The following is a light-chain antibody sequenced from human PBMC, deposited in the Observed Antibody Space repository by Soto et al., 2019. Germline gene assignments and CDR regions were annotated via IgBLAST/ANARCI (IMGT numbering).Light chain of an antibody. CDR3: CSYATGNTYV. Sequence: QSVLTQPASVSGSPGQSITISCTGTNSDVGSYNLVSWYQQHPGKAPKLMIYEGSKRPSGVSNRFSGSKSGNTASLTISGLQAEDEADYYCCSYATGNTYVFGTGTKLTVL. CDR2: EGS. J-gene: IGLJ1*01. CDR1: NSDVGSYNL. V-gene: IGLV2-23*01.